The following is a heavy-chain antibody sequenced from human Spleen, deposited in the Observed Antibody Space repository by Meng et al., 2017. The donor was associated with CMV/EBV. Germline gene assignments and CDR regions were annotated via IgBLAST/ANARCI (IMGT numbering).Heavy chain of an antibody. J-gene: IGHJ4*02. V-gene: IGHV3-74*01. CDR1: GFTFSNYA. Sequence: GESLKISCAASGFTFSNYAMHWVRQAPGKGLVWVSRINSDGSSTTYADSVKGRFTISRDNAKNTLHLQMNSLRAEDTAVYYCASSIAATGDYWGQGTLVTVSS. CDR2: INSDGSST. D-gene: IGHD6-13*01. CDR3: ASSIAATGDY.